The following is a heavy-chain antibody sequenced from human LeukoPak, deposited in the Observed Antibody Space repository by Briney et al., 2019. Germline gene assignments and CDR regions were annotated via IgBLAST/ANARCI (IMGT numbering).Heavy chain of an antibody. J-gene: IGHJ6*03. Sequence: SETLSLTCTVSGGSISSSSYYWGWIRQPPGKGLEWIGSIYYSGSTYYNPSLKSRVTVSVDTSKNQFSLKLSSVTAADTAVYYCARDRIAAAGTRGYYMDVWGKGTTVTVSS. D-gene: IGHD6-13*01. CDR1: GGSISSSSYY. CDR3: ARDRIAAAGTRGYYMDV. CDR2: IYYSGST. V-gene: IGHV4-39*07.